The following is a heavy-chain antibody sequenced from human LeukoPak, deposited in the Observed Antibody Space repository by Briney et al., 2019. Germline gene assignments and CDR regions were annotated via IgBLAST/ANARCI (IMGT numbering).Heavy chain of an antibody. V-gene: IGHV4-39*07. CDR1: GGSISSSSYY. D-gene: IGHD3-9*01. J-gene: IGHJ4*02. CDR3: ASGGDILTGSSRFDY. CDR2: IYYSGST. Sequence: SETLSLTCTVSGGSISSSSYYWGWIRQPPGKGLEWIGSIYYSGSTYYNPSLKSRVTISVDTSKNQFSLKLSSVTAADTAVYYCASGGDILTGSSRFDYWGQGTLVTVSS.